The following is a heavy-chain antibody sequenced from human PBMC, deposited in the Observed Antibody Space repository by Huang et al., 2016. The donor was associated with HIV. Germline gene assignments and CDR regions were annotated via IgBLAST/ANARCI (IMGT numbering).Heavy chain of an antibody. CDR3: AKRGGAWGSPYAFDL. CDR2: IIPRFGTR. J-gene: IGHJ3*01. V-gene: IGHV1-69*13. Sequence: QVQLVQSGAEVRKPGSSVKVSCRASGGSFNNFGINWVRKAPGQGLEWMGGIIPRFGTRNDAQRFKDRVTITADETTGVVHLEVTSPRSDDTAVYFCAKRGGAWGSPYAFDLWGPGTMVTVSS. D-gene: IGHD3-16*01. CDR1: GGSFNNFG.